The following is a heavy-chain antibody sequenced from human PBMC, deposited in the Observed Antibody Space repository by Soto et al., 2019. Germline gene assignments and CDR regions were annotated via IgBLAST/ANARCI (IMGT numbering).Heavy chain of an antibody. D-gene: IGHD4-17*01. CDR2: ITSSSSYI. V-gene: IGHV3-21*01. CDR1: GFTFSSYS. CDR3: ARATVTTGRVGDFDM. Sequence: EVQLVESGGGLVKPGGSLRLSCAASGFTFSSYSMNWVRQAPGKGLEWVSSITSSSSYINYADSVKGRFTISRDNAKNSLYLQTTSLRAEDTAVYYCARATVTTGRVGDFDMWGQGTMVTVSS. J-gene: IGHJ3*02.